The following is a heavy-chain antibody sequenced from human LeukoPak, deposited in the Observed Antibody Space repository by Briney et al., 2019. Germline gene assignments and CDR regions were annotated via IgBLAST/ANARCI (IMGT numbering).Heavy chain of an antibody. CDR2: INPNSGGT. D-gene: IGHD3-22*01. V-gene: IGHV1-2*02. Sequence: ASVKVSCKASGYTFTGYYMHWVRQAPGQGLEWMGWINPNSGGTNYAQKFQGRVTMTRDTSISTAYMELSRLRSDDTAVYYCARGDYYDSSGYFDWFDPWGQGTLATVSS. J-gene: IGHJ5*02. CDR1: GYTFTGYY. CDR3: ARGDYYDSSGYFDWFDP.